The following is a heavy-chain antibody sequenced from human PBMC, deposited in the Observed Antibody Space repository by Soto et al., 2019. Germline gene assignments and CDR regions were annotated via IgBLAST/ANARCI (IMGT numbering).Heavy chain of an antibody. D-gene: IGHD6-13*01. V-gene: IGHV4-4*07. CDR3: ARVISSSWYVGEYYFDY. Sequence: PSETLSLTCTVSGGSISSYYWSWIRQPAGKGLEWIGRIYTSGSTNYNPSLKSRVTMSVDTSKNQFSLKLSSVTAADTAVYYCARVISSSWYVGEYYFDYWGQGTLVTVSS. J-gene: IGHJ4*02. CDR2: IYTSGST. CDR1: GGSISSYY.